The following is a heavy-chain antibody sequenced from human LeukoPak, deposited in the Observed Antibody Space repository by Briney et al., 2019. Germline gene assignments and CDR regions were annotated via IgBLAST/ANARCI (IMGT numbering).Heavy chain of an antibody. Sequence: SETLSLTCTVSGGSISSSSYYWGWIRQPTGKGLEWIGSIYHSGSTYYNPSLKSRVTISVDTSKDQFSLKLSSVTAADTAVYYCANGRGYSYIDYWGQGTLVTVSS. D-gene: IGHD5-18*01. V-gene: IGHV4-39*01. CDR2: IYHSGST. CDR3: ANGRGYSYIDY. J-gene: IGHJ4*02. CDR1: GGSISSSSYY.